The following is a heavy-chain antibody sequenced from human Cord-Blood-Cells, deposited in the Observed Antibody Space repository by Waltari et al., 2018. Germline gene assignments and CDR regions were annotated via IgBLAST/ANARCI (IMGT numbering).Heavy chain of an antibody. CDR2: INPNRGGT. J-gene: IGHJ6*02. D-gene: IGHD3-10*01. CDR1: GYTFTGYY. Sequence: QVQLVQSGAEVKKPGASVKVSCKASGYTFTGYYMHWVRQAPGQGLGWKGRINPNRGGTNYAQKFQGRVTMTRDTSISTAYMELSRLRSDDTAVYYCASGGDYYYYGMDVWGQGTTVTVSS. V-gene: IGHV1-2*06. CDR3: ASGGDYYYYGMDV.